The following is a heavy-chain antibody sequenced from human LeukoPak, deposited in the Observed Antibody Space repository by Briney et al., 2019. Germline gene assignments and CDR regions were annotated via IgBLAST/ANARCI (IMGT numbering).Heavy chain of an antibody. D-gene: IGHD6-19*01. CDR1: GGSISSDY. Sequence: SETLSLTCTVSGGSISSDYWSWIRQPAGKGLEWIGRIYSSGSTKYNPSLKSRVTMSVDTPKNQFSLKLSSVTAADTAVYYCARGRFSSGWYGTDYWGQGTLVTVSS. CDR2: IYSSGST. V-gene: IGHV4-4*07. CDR3: ARGRFSSGWYGTDY. J-gene: IGHJ4*02.